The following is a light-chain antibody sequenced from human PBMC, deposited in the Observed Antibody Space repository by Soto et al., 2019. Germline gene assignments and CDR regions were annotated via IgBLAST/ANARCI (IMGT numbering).Light chain of an antibody. V-gene: IGKV3-20*01. CDR1: QSVSSTY. J-gene: IGKJ1*01. Sequence: EIVLTQSPGTLSLSPGERATLSCRASQSVSSTYLAWYQQKPGQAPRLLIYGASSRATGIPDRFSGSGSGTDFTLTISRLEPEDVAVYYCQQYTTSPPSWTFGQATKVEIK. CDR2: GAS. CDR3: QQYTTSPPSWT.